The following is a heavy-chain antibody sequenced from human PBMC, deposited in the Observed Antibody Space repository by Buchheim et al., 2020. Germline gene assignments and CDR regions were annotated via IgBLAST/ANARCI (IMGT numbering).Heavy chain of an antibody. CDR3: ATGRFYSYFYGMDV. CDR2: IKQDGREK. D-gene: IGHD3-10*01. J-gene: IGHJ6*02. CDR1: GFTFSSFW. Sequence: EVQLVESGGGLVQPGGSLRLSCAASGFTFSSFWMSWVRQAPGKGLQWVAYIKQDGREKFYVDSVKGRFTISRDNAKNSLYLQVNSLRNEDTAVYYCATGRFYSYFYGMDVWGQGTT. V-gene: IGHV3-7*01.